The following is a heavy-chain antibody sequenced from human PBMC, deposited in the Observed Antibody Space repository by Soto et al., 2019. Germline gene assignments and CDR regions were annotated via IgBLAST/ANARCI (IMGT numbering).Heavy chain of an antibody. Sequence: GGALRLPCAASGFTLSESAVHWVRQASGKGMELVGRIRSKPNNYATAYGASVKGRFTSSRDDSKSTAYLQMTSLKTKDTAVYFCTSVSYSPGWYARGQGTLVTVST. V-gene: IGHV3-73*01. CDR3: TSVSYSPGWYA. CDR2: IRSKPNNYAT. D-gene: IGHD6-19*01. CDR1: GFTLSESA. J-gene: IGHJ4*02.